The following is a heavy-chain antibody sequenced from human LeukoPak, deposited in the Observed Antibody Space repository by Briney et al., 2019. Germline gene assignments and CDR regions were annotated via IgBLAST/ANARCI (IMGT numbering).Heavy chain of an antibody. J-gene: IGHJ4*02. Sequence: SETLSLTCAVYGGSFSGYYWSWIRQPPGKGQEWIGEINHSGSTNYNPSLKSRVTISVDTSKNQFSLKLSSVTAADTAVYYCARGSQKSSSWNLTRDYWGQGTLVTVSS. D-gene: IGHD6-13*01. CDR3: ARGSQKSSSWNLTRDY. CDR2: INHSGST. CDR1: GGSFSGYY. V-gene: IGHV4-34*01.